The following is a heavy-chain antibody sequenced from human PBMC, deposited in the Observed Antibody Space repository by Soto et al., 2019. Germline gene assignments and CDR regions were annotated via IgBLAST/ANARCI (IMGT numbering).Heavy chain of an antibody. CDR2: ISGSGGST. J-gene: IGHJ4*02. CDR3: TRGYSYGYLDY. CDR1: GFTFSSYA. D-gene: IGHD5-18*01. V-gene: IGHV3-23*01. Sequence: GGSLRLSCAASGFTFSSYAMSWVRQAPEKGLEWVSAISGSGGSTYYADSVKGRFTISRDNSKNTLYLQMNSLRAEDTAVYYCTRGYSYGYLDYWGQGTLVTVSS.